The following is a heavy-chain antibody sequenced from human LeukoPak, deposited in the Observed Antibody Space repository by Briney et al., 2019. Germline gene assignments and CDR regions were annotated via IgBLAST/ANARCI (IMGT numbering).Heavy chain of an antibody. CDR2: ISYDGSNK. V-gene: IGHV3-30*18. CDR1: GFTFSNYG. Sequence: GRSLRLSCAAPGFTFSNYGMHWVRQAPGKGLEWVSVISYDGSNKYYADSVKGRFTISRDNSKNTLYLQMNSLRAEDTAMYYCAKNSGSTALWGQGTLVTVSS. CDR3: AKNSGSTAL. D-gene: IGHD1-26*01. J-gene: IGHJ4*02.